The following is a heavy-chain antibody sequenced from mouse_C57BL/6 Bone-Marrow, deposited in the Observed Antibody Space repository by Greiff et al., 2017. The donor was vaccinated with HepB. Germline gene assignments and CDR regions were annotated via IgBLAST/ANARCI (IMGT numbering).Heavy chain of an antibody. CDR3: AREYYGSSCAY. D-gene: IGHD1-1*01. CDR2: INPNNGGT. V-gene: IGHV1-22*01. J-gene: IGHJ3*01. CDR1: GYTFTDYN. Sequence: EVQLVESGPELVKPGASVKMSCKASGYTFTDYNMHWVKQSHGKSLEWIGYINPNNGGTSYNQKFKGKATLTVNKSSSTAYMELRSLTSEDSAVYYCAREYYGSSCAYWGQGTLVTVSA.